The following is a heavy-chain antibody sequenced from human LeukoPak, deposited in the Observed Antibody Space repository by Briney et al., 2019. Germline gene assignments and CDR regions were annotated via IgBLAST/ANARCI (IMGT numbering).Heavy chain of an antibody. V-gene: IGHV3-21*01. CDR3: ATGTADLARFDY. D-gene: IGHD1-14*01. CDR1: GFTFSSYT. CDR2: ISGSSIYI. J-gene: IGHJ4*02. Sequence: PGGSLRLSCAASGFTFSSYTMNWVRQAPGKGLEWVSSISGSSIYIYYIDSVKGRFTISRDNAKNSLYLQMNSLRAEDTAIYYCATGTADLARFDYWGQGTLLPVSS.